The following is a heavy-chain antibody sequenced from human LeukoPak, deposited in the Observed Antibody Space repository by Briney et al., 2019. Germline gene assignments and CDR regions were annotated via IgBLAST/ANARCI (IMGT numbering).Heavy chain of an antibody. CDR1: GGTFSSYA. Sequence: SVKVSCKASGGTFSSYAISWVRQAPGQGLEWMGGIIPIFGTANYAQKFQGRVTITTDESTSTAYMELSSLRPEDTALYYCATSSDWYPVSSDHWGQGTLVTVSS. CDR3: ATSSDWYPVSSDH. D-gene: IGHD6-19*01. CDR2: IIPIFGTA. V-gene: IGHV1-69*05. J-gene: IGHJ4*02.